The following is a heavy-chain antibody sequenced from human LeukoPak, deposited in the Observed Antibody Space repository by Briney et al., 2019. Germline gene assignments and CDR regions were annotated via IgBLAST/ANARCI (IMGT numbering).Heavy chain of an antibody. Sequence: SETLSLTCTVSGGSISSSSYYCAWIRQPPGKGLEWIASIYYSGSTYYNPSLKSRVTISIDTAKNQFSLRLNSVAAADTAVYYCARHFLSPDYYYPWGQGTQVTVSS. CDR2: IYYSGST. D-gene: IGHD2-21*02. V-gene: IGHV4-39*01. CDR3: ARHFLSPDYYYP. CDR1: GGSISSSSYY. J-gene: IGHJ5*02.